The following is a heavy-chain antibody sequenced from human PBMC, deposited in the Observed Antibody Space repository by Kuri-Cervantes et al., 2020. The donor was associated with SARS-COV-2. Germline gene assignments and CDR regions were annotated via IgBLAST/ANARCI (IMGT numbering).Heavy chain of an antibody. J-gene: IGHJ4*02. CDR2: ISGSGGST. CDR3: AKDTDYTHDY. CDR1: GFTFSSYA. Sequence: GESLKISCAASGFTFSSYAMSWVRQAPGKGLEWVSAISGSGGSTYYADSAKGRFTISRDNSKNTLYLQMNSLRAEDTAVYYCAKDTDYTHDYWGQGTLVTVSS. D-gene: IGHD4-11*01. V-gene: IGHV3-23*01.